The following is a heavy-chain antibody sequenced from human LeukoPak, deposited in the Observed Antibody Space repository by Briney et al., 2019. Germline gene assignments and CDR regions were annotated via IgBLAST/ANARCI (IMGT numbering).Heavy chain of an antibody. J-gene: IGHJ5*02. CDR1: GGTSSSYA. CDR2: IIPIFGTA. D-gene: IGHD2-15*01. Sequence: SVKVSCKASGGTSSSYAISWVRQAPGQGLEWMGGIIPIFGTANYAQKFQGRVTITADESTSTAYMELSSLRSEDTAVYYCARVRRGGRTGWFDPWGQGTLVTVSS. CDR3: ARVRRGGRTGWFDP. V-gene: IGHV1-69*13.